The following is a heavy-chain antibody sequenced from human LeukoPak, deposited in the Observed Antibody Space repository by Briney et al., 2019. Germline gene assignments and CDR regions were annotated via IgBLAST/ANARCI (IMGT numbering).Heavy chain of an antibody. J-gene: IGHJ4*02. D-gene: IGHD2-15*01. Sequence: GGSLRLSCAASGFTFSSYSMNWVRQAPGKGLEWVSSISSSSTYMYYADSVKGRFTISRDNAKNSLDLQMNSLRAEDTAVYYCARRWSSPDYWGQGTLVTVSS. V-gene: IGHV3-21*01. CDR2: ISSSSTYM. CDR3: ARRWSSPDY. CDR1: GFTFSSYS.